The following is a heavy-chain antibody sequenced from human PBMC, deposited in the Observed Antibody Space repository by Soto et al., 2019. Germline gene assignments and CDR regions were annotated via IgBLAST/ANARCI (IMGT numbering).Heavy chain of an antibody. Sequence: PGGSLRLSCAASGFTFSSYSMNWVRQAPGKGLEWVSSIRSSSSYIYYADSVKGRFTISRDNAKNSLYLQMNSLRAEDTAVYYCARVGERYYYYGMDVWGQGTTVTVS. V-gene: IGHV3-21*01. CDR1: GFTFSSYS. CDR2: IRSSSSYI. CDR3: ARVGERYYYYGMDV. D-gene: IGHD1-1*01. J-gene: IGHJ6*02.